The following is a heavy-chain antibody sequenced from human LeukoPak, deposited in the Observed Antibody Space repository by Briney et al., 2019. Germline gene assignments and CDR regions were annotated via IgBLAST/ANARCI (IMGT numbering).Heavy chain of an antibody. J-gene: IGHJ3*02. V-gene: IGHV4-38-2*02. D-gene: IGHD1-7*01. CDR2: IFHSAQT. CDR1: GYSMYSGYY. CDR3: ARVGYNWNLWFDT. Sequence: NPSETLSLTCTVSGYSMYSGYYWAWIRQPPGKGLEWIGSIFHSAQTYYNPSLKSRVTISVDASKNQFFLKVNSVTAADTAIYSCARVGYNWNLWFDTWGQGTKVTVSS.